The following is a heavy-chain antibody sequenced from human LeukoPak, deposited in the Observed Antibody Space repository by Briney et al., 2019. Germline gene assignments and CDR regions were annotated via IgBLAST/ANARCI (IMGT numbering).Heavy chain of an antibody. CDR3: ARDKRELYYDFWSGSYYYYYYMDV. V-gene: IGHV3-7*01. CDR2: IKQDGSEK. D-gene: IGHD3-3*01. Sequence: GGSLRLSCAASGFTFSRYWMTWVRQAPGKGLEWVANIKQDGSEKYYVDSVKGRFTISRDNAKNSLYLQMNSLGAEDTAVYYCARDKRELYYDFWSGSYYYYYYMDVWGKGTTVTVSS. CDR1: GFTFSRYW. J-gene: IGHJ6*03.